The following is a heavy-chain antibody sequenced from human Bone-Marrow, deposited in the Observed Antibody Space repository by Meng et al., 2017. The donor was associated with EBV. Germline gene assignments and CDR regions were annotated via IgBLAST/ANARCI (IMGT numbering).Heavy chain of an antibody. CDR1: GGSISSSSYY. CDR3: AREDGSGSTFDY. D-gene: IGHD3-10*01. Sequence: QPQLQESGPGLVKPSETLSLTRAVSGGSISSSSYYWGWIRQPPGKGLEWIGSIYYSGSTYYNPSLKSRVTISVDTSKNQFSLKLSSVTATDTAVYYCAREDGSGSTFDYWGQGTLVAVSS. V-gene: IGHV4-39*02. CDR2: IYYSGST. J-gene: IGHJ4*02.